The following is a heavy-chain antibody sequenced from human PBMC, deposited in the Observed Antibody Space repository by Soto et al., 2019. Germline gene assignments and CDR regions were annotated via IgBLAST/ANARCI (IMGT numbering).Heavy chain of an antibody. V-gene: IGHV3-23*01. J-gene: IGHJ4*02. CDR1: GFTFSSYA. Sequence: EVQLLESGGGLVQPGGSLRLSCAASGFTFSSYAMTWVRQAPGKGLEWVSVITGGVGVTYYADSVKGRFTISRDNSKNTLYLQMNSLRAEDTAVYNCAKFHVETFNKWYFHYWGQGTLVTVSS. D-gene: IGHD1-26*01. CDR2: ITGGVGVT. CDR3: AKFHVETFNKWYFHY.